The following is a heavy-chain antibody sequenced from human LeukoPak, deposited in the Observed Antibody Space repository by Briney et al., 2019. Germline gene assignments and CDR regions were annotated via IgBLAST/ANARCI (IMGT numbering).Heavy chain of an antibody. D-gene: IGHD2-15*01. V-gene: IGHV5-10-1*01. Sequence: GESLRISCKGSGYSFTSYWISWVRQMPGKGLEWMGRIDPSDSYTNYSPSFQGHVTISADKSISTAYLQRSSLKASDTAMYYCARFQYCSGGSCYNYFDYWGQGTLVTVSS. CDR1: GYSFTSYW. CDR3: ARFQYCSGGSCYNYFDY. CDR2: IDPSDSYT. J-gene: IGHJ4*02.